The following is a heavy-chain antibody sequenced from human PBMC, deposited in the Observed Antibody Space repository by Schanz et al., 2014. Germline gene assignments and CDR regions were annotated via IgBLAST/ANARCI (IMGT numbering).Heavy chain of an antibody. V-gene: IGHV1-69*02. CDR1: GGTFSSYT. Sequence: QLQLVQSGAEVKKPGSSVKVSCKLSGGTFSSYTISWMRQAPGQGLEWMGKIIPVLNIATYAQRFQGRVSITADTSTNTAYMELSSLTSEDTAVYYCAKVAEEGPHINNWGGDYFDFWGQGTLVTVSS. CDR3: AKVAEEGPHINNWGGDYFDF. D-gene: IGHD3-16*01. CDR2: IIPVLNIA. J-gene: IGHJ4*02.